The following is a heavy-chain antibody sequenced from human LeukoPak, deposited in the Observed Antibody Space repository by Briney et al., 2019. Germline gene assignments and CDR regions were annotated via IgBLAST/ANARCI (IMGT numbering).Heavy chain of an antibody. Sequence: PSETLSLTCEVSGYSISSGYYWGWIRQPPGKGLEWIGSMYHSGSTYCNPSLQSRVTLSADTSNNQFSLRLTSVTAADTAVYYCARLAQCVGSSCFAVHFWGQGTLVHVS. V-gene: IGHV4-38-2*01. J-gene: IGHJ4*02. D-gene: IGHD2-2*01. CDR1: GYSISSGYY. CDR3: ARLAQCVGSSCFAVHF. CDR2: MYHSGST.